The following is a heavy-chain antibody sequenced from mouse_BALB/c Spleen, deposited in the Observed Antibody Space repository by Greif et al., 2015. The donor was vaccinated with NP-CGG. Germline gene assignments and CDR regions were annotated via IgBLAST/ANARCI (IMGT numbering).Heavy chain of an antibody. D-gene: IGHD4-1*01. CDR1: GYTFTDYY. Sequence: QVQLQQSGPELVKPGASVKISCKASGYTFTDYYINWVKQKPGQGLEWIGWIYPGSGNTKYNERFKGKATWTVDTSSSTAYMQLSSLTSEDTAVYFCARRTGTEAMDYWGQGTSVTVSS. J-gene: IGHJ4*01. CDR2: IYPGSGNT. V-gene: IGHV1-84*02. CDR3: ARRTGTEAMDY.